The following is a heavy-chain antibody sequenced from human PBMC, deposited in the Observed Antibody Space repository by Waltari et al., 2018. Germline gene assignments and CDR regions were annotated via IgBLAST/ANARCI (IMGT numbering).Heavy chain of an antibody. J-gene: IGHJ4*02. Sequence: QVQLAQSGAEVKKPGSSVKVSCKASGCTFRPYAISWVRQAPGQGLEWMGGIIPIFGTANYAQKVQGRVTITADESTSTAYMELSSLRSEDTAVYYCARDNDSSGPFWGQGTLVTVSS. CDR2: IIPIFGTA. D-gene: IGHD6-19*01. V-gene: IGHV1-69*13. CDR1: GCTFRPYA. CDR3: ARDNDSSGPF.